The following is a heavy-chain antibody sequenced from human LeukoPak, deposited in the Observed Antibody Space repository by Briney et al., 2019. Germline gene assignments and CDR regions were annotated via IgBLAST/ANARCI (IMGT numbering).Heavy chain of an antibody. D-gene: IGHD6-19*01. CDR3: ARFLAVAGLDY. V-gene: IGHV1-46*01. J-gene: IGHJ4*02. CDR2: INPSGGST. Sequence: ASVKVSCKASGYTFTSYYTHWVRQAPGQGLEWMGIINPSGGSTSYAQKFQGRVTMTRDTSTSTVYMELSSLRSEDTAVYYCARFLAVAGLDYWGQGTLVTVSS. CDR1: GYTFTSYY.